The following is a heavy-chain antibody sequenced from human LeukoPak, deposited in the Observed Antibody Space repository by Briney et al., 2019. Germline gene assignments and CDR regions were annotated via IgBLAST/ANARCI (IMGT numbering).Heavy chain of an antibody. CDR3: ARKTDHRAGGDY. D-gene: IGHD3-16*01. J-gene: IGHJ4*02. CDR2: IYSVGTT. CDR1: GFTFSSYG. V-gene: IGHV3-66*01. Sequence: GGSLRLSCAASGFTFSSYGMNWVRQAPGKGLEWVSLIYSVGTTAYADSVKGRFTVSRDNSKNTLYLQMNSLRAEDTAIYYCARKTDHRAGGDYWGQGTLVTVSS.